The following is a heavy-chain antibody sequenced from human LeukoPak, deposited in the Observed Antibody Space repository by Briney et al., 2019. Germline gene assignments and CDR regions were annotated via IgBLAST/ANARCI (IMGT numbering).Heavy chain of an antibody. Sequence: PGGSLRLSCVASGDFFSSAWMTWVRQAPGKGLEWVGRIRSNSDGGTIDYAAPVKGRFTLSRDDSKTTLYLQMNSLQTEDTAVYYCATDFYDSTWGQGTLVTVSS. CDR2: IRSNSDGGTI. V-gene: IGHV3-15*01. CDR1: GDFFSSAW. CDR3: ATDFYDST. D-gene: IGHD3-22*01. J-gene: IGHJ5*02.